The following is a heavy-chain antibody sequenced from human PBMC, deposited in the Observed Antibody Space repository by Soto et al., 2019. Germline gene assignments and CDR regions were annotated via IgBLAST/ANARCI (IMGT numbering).Heavy chain of an antibody. D-gene: IGHD6-19*01. J-gene: IGHJ4*02. CDR3: AKATTNGGWFNPFDF. V-gene: IGHV3-23*01. CDR1: GFSFVNYA. Sequence: WGSLRLSCAASGFSFVNYAMNWVRQAPGKGLEWVSGLSGSGTSTYYADSVKGRFTISRDNSRDTLFLQMDSLTADDTAVYYCAKATTNGGWFNPFDFWGQGALVTVS. CDR2: LSGSGTST.